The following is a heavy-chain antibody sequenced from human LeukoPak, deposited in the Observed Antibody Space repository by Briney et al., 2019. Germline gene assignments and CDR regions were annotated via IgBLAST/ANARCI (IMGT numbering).Heavy chain of an antibody. V-gene: IGHV1-24*01. CDR2: LYLEQGET. Sequence: GASVTVSYTFSVYTLTQLSMQWVPQAPANALERMAGLYLEQGETIYAQKFTGRVTMTEETSTDTAYTELSRLRSEDRAVYYCATDPRSGSYRLPYYYYGMDVWGQGATVTVS. CDR1: VYTLTQLS. CDR3: ATDPRSGSYRLPYYYYGMDV. D-gene: IGHD1-26*01. J-gene: IGHJ6*02.